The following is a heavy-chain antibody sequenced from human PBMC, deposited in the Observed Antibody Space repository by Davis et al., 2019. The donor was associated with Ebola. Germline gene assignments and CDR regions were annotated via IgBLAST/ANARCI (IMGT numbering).Heavy chain of an antibody. V-gene: IGHV4-34*01. CDR2: IYYSGST. CDR3: ARHRKYYYDSSGYYQGDWFDP. Sequence: SETLSLTCAVYGGSFSGYYWSWIRQHPGKGLEWIGYIYYSGSTYYNPSLKSRVTISVDTSKNQFSLKLSSVTAADTAVYYCARHRKYYYDSSGYYQGDWFDPWGQGTLVTVSS. CDR1: GGSFSGYY. D-gene: IGHD3-22*01. J-gene: IGHJ5*02.